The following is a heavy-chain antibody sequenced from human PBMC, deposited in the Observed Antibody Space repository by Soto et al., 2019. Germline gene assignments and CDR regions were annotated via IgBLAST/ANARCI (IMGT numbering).Heavy chain of an antibody. D-gene: IGHD3-9*01. J-gene: IGHJ4*02. CDR1: GFTFSSYA. CDR2: ISGSGNST. V-gene: IGHV3-23*01. Sequence: GGSLRLSCAASGFTFSSYAMTWVRQAPGKGLEWVSVISGSGNSTYYADSVKGRLTISRDNSKNTLYLQMHSLRAEDTAVYYCANDYNILTGYYIGGYGYWGQGTLVTVSS. CDR3: ANDYNILTGYYIGGYGY.